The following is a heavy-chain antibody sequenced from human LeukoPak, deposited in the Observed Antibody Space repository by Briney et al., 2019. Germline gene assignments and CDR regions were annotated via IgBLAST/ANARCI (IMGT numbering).Heavy chain of an antibody. D-gene: IGHD3-3*01. V-gene: IGHV3-9*01. CDR2: ISWNSGSI. Sequence: PGRSLRPSCAASGFTFDDYAMHWVRQAPGKGLEWVSGISWNSGSIGYADSVKGRFTISRDNAKNSLYLQMNSLRAEDTALYYCAKDRADRYDFWSGYSYYYYYYGMDVWGQGTTVTVSS. CDR1: GFTFDDYA. J-gene: IGHJ6*02. CDR3: AKDRADRYDFWSGYSYYYYYYGMDV.